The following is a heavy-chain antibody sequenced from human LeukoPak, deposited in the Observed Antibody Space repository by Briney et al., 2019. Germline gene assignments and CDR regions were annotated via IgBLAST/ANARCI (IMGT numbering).Heavy chain of an antibody. CDR3: AKRSGALAYCGGDCSSVDY. CDR2: ISGSGGST. J-gene: IGHJ4*02. CDR1: GFTFSSYA. V-gene: IGHV3-23*01. Sequence: PGGSLRLSCAASGFTFSSYAMSWVCQAPGKGLEWVSAISGSGGSTYYADSVKGRFTISRDNSMHTLYLQMNSLRAEDTAVYYCAKRSGALAYCGGDCSSVDYWGQGTLVTVSS. D-gene: IGHD2-21*02.